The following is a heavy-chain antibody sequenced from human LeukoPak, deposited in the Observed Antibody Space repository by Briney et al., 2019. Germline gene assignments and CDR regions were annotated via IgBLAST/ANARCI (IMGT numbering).Heavy chain of an antibody. V-gene: IGHV4-39*01. CDR3: ASIIAARQWYFDY. D-gene: IGHD6-6*01. CDR1: GGSISSSRYY. Sequence: SETLSLXCTVSGGSISSSRYYWGWIRQPPGKGLEWIGSIYYSGSTYYNPSLKSRVTISVDTSKNQFSLKLSSVTAADTAVYYCASIIAARQWYFDYWGQGTLVTVSS. CDR2: IYYSGST. J-gene: IGHJ4*02.